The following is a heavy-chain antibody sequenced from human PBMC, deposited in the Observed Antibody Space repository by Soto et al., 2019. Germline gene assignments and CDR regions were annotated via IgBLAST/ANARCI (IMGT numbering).Heavy chain of an antibody. D-gene: IGHD4-17*01. Sequence: EVQLVESGGGLVQPGGSLRLSCAASGFMFGSYWMTWVRHSPGKGLQWVANIKRDGSEKYYVDSVKGRFTISRDNADNLVLLDMNRLSGDDTAPYYCARVRANDYEIDYWVQGALVTVSS. J-gene: IGHJ4*02. CDR3: ARVRANDYEIDY. CDR1: GFMFGSYW. V-gene: IGHV3-7*03. CDR2: IKRDGSEK.